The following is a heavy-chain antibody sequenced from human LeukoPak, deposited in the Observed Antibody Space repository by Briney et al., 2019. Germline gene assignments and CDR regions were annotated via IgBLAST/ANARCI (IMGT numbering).Heavy chain of an antibody. CDR1: GFTFSTRW. J-gene: IGHJ6*01. V-gene: IGHV3-7*01. D-gene: IGHD1-26*01. Sequence: GSLRLSCAASGFTFSTRWMSWVRQARGKGLEWVANINEDGSEKNYVESLKGRFTISRDNAKNSLYLQMNSLRAEDTALYYCARELGSYEGGYYGMDVWGQGTTVTVSS. CDR3: ARELGSYEGGYYGMDV. CDR2: INEDGSEK.